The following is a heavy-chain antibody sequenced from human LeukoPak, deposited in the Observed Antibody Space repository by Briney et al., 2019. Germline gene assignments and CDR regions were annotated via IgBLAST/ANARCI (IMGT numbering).Heavy chain of an antibody. Sequence: KPSETLSLTCTVSGGSISSYYWSWIRQPPGKGLERIGYIYYSGSTNYNPSLKSRVTLSVDTSKNQFSLRLSSVTAADTAVYYCARAPYYDTLTGPYYYYYGMVVWGQGTTVTVSS. CDR2: IYYSGST. CDR1: GGSISSYY. D-gene: IGHD3-9*01. CDR3: ARAPYYDTLTGPYYYYYGMVV. J-gene: IGHJ6*02. V-gene: IGHV4-59*12.